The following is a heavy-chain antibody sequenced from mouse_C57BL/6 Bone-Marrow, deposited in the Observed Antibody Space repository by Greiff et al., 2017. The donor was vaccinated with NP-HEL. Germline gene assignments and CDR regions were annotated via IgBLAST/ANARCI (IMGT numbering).Heavy chain of an antibody. D-gene: IGHD3-2*02. V-gene: IGHV1-53*01. Sequence: QVQLQQPGTELVKPGASVKLSCKASGYTFTSYWMHWLKQRPGQGLEWIGNINPNNGGTNDNEKFKTKATLTVYKSSRTAYMQLSSLTSEDSAVYYCARDSGYAFDYWGQGTTLTVSS. J-gene: IGHJ2*01. CDR1: GYTFTSYW. CDR3: ARDSGYAFDY. CDR2: INPNNGGT.